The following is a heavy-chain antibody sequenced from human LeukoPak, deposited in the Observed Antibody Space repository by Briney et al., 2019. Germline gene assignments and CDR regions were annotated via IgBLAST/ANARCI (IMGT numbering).Heavy chain of an antibody. CDR1: GGSISSGSYF. D-gene: IGHD2-2*03. CDR3: ARDGYCSSTSCYDAFDI. V-gene: IGHV4-61*02. Sequence: SQTLSLTCTVSGGSISSGSYFWSWIRQPAGKGLEWIGRIYTSGSTNYNPSLKSRVTISVDTSKNQFSLKLSSVTAADTAVYYCARDGYCSSTSCYDAFDIWGQGTMVTVSS. J-gene: IGHJ3*02. CDR2: IYTSGST.